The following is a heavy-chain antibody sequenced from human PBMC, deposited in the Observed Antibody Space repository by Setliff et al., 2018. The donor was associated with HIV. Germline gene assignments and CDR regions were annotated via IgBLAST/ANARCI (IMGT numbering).Heavy chain of an antibody. J-gene: IGHJ3*02. CDR2: IYNSGST. V-gene: IGHV4-31*03. Sequence: SETLSLTCNVSGGSISSGGFYWNWIRQHPGKGLEWIGYIYNSGSTYYSPSLQSRLTISVDTSKNQLSLKLTPVTAADTAVYYCARLTYYYDTSGPAAAFDIWGQGTMVTVSS. D-gene: IGHD3-22*01. CDR3: ARLTYYYDTSGPAAAFDI. CDR1: GGSISSGGFY.